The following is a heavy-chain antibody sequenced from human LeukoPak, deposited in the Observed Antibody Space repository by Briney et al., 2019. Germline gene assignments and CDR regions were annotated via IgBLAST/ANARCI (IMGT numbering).Heavy chain of an antibody. CDR1: GDSITSCY. CDR2: IHTSGDT. V-gene: IGHV4-4*07. D-gene: IGHD6-19*01. Sequence: AETLSLTCTVSGDSITSCYWSWIRQPAGKGLEYIGRIHTSGDTNYTPSLKSRVTMSLDRSKNTFSLTLNSVTAADTAVYYCARSPVTGPNPKFDYWGQGTLVAVSS. J-gene: IGHJ4*02. CDR3: ARSPVTGPNPKFDY.